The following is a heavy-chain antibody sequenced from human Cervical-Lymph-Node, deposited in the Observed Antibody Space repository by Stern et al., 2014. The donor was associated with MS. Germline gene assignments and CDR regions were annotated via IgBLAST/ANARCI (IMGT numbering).Heavy chain of an antibody. V-gene: IGHV1-18*01. D-gene: IGHD2-15*01. J-gene: IGHJ3*02. CDR2: ISAYNGNT. Sequence: VQLVESGAEVKKPAASVKVSCKASGYTLTSYGISWVRQAPGQELEWMGWISAYNGNTTYAQKLQVRFTMTTATSTSTAYMELRSLRSDDTAVYYCARGLLGSENAFDIWGQGTMVTVSS. CDR3: ARGLLGSENAFDI. CDR1: GYTLTSYG.